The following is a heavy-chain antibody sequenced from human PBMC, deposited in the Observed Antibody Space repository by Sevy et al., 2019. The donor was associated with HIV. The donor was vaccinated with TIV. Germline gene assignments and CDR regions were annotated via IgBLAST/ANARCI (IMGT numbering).Heavy chain of an antibody. V-gene: IGHV1-24*01. CDR1: GYTLTQLS. J-gene: IGHJ4*02. Sequence: GTVKVSCKVSGYTLTQLSMHWVRQAPRKGLERTGSFDPEDRETLYPQNFQGRVTMTEDTSTDTAYMALSSLRSEDTAIYYCATSKDYYDSSGSPFDYWGQGTLVTVSS. CDR2: FDPEDRET. CDR3: ATSKDYYDSSGSPFDY. D-gene: IGHD3-22*01.